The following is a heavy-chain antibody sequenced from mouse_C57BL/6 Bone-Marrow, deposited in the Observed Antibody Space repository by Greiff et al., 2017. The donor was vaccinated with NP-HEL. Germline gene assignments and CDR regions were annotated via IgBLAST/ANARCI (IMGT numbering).Heavy chain of an antibody. CDR2: IDPSDSET. Sequence: QVQLQQPGAELVRPGSSVKLSCKASGYTFTSYWMHWVKQRPIQGLEWIGNIDPSDSETHYNQKFKDKATLTVDKSSSTAYMQLSSLTSEDSAVYYCARLDYDGYYGPFDYGGQGTTLTVSS. D-gene: IGHD2-3*01. J-gene: IGHJ2*01. CDR1: GYTFTSYW. V-gene: IGHV1-52*01. CDR3: ARLDYDGYYGPFDY.